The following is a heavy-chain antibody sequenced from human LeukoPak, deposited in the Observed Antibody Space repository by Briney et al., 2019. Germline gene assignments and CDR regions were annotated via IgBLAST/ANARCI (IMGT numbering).Heavy chain of an antibody. CDR2: IYSGGST. V-gene: IGHV3-53*01. Sequence: PGGSLRLSCAASGFTLTSNYMSWVSPAPRKGLDWVSVIYSGGSTYYADSVKGRFTISRDNSKNTLYLQMNSLRAEDTAVYYCARVKDEDTAMLDYWGQGTLVTVSS. D-gene: IGHD5-18*01. CDR3: ARVKDEDTAMLDY. J-gene: IGHJ4*02. CDR1: GFTLTSNY.